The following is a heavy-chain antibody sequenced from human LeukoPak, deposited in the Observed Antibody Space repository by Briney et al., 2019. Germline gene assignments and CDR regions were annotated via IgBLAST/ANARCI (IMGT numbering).Heavy chain of an antibody. CDR3: ARDSSPYCGDDCYFDAFDL. J-gene: IGHJ3*01. V-gene: IGHV3-7*03. Sequence: GGSLILSCVASEFTFGSYWMTWVRQAPGKGLEWVANINQDGRKKHYVDSVKDRFTISRDNAKNFLYLQMNSLRAEDTAVYYCARDSSPYCGDDCYFDAFDLWGQGTMVTVSS. CDR2: INQDGRKK. D-gene: IGHD2-21*02. CDR1: EFTFGSYW.